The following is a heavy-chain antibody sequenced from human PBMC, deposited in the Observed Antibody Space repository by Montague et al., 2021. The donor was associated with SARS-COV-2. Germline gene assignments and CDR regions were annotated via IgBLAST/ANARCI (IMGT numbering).Heavy chain of an antibody. CDR1: GGSISSGSYY. CDR3: ARGNRGRVLVVPAAIYAFDN. Sequence: TLSLTCTVSGGSISSGSYYWSWIRQPAGKGLEWIGRIYTSGSTNYXPSLKSRVTISVDTSMNQFSLKLSSVTAADTAVYYCARGNRGRVLVVPAAIYAFDNWGQGTMVTVSS. D-gene: IGHD2-2*02. J-gene: IGHJ3*02. CDR2: IYTSGST. V-gene: IGHV4-61*02.